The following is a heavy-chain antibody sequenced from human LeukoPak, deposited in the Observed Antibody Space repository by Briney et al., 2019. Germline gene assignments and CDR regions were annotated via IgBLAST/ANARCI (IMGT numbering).Heavy chain of an antibody. CDR2: IYYSGST. CDR1: GGSISSYY. J-gene: IGHJ3*02. D-gene: IGHD6-19*01. CDR3: ARHGYSSGWYGGSGDAFDI. Sequence: PSETLSLTCTVSGGSISSYYWSWIRQPPGKGLEWIGYIYYSGSTNYNPSLKSRVTISVATSKNQFSLKLSSVTAADTAVYYCARHGYSSGWYGGSGDAFDIWGQGTMVTVSS. V-gene: IGHV4-59*08.